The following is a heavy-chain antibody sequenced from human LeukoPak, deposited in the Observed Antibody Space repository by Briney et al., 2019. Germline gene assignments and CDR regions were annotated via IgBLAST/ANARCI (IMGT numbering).Heavy chain of an antibody. CDR2: IRSSSSTI. J-gene: IGHJ3*02. V-gene: IGHV3-48*01. CDR3: ARAKRNGFDI. Sequence: GGSLRLSCEASGFTFSNYSMNWVRQAPGKGLEWVSYIRSSSSTIYYADSVKGRFTISRDDAKNSLYLQMNSLRAEDTAVYYCARAKRNGFDIWGQGTMVTVSS. CDR1: GFTFSNYS.